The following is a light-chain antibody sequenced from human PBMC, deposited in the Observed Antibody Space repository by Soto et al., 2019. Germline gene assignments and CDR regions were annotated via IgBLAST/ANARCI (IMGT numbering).Light chain of an antibody. CDR2: GAS. J-gene: IGKJ5*01. CDR1: QSFSSTY. CDR3: QQRSNWPPWT. Sequence: EIVLTQSPGTLSLSPGERATLSCRASQSFSSTYLAWYQQKPGQAPRLRIYGASSRATGIPDRFSGSGSGTDFTLTINRLETEDFAVYYCQQRSNWPPWTFGQGTRLENK. V-gene: IGKV3D-20*02.